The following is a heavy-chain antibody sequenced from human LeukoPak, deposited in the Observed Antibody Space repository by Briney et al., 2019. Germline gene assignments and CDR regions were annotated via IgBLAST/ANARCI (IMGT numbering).Heavy chain of an antibody. CDR3: AKRWELRYFDC. V-gene: IGHV3-23*01. J-gene: IGHJ4*02. CDR2: INGNGDST. D-gene: IGHD1-26*01. CDR1: GFTFSSYT. Sequence: GGSLRLSCAASGFTFSSYTMTWVRQAPGKGLECVSTINGNGDSTYYADSVKGRFTISRDNSKNTLYLQMNSLRAEDTAVYYCAKRWELRYFDCRGRGTLVTVSS.